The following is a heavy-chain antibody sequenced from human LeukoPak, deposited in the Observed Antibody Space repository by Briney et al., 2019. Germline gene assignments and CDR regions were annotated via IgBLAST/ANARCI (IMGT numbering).Heavy chain of an antibody. CDR3: ARVLHDSNIFDY. V-gene: IGHV3-21*01. CDR1: GFTFSSYS. Sequence: PGGSLRLSCAASGFTFSSYSMNWARQAPGKGLEWVSSISSSSSYIYYADSVKGRFTISRDNAKNSLYLQMNSLRAEDTAVYYCARVLHDSNIFDYWGQGTLVTVSS. D-gene: IGHD3-22*01. J-gene: IGHJ4*02. CDR2: ISSSSSYI.